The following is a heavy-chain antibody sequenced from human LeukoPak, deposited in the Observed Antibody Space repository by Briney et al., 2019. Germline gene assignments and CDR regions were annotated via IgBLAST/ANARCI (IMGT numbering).Heavy chain of an antibody. D-gene: IGHD3-22*01. V-gene: IGHV4-4*07. CDR2: IYTSGSP. CDR3: AREVLYYSDSSGYLYYFAY. CDR1: GGSISSYY. Sequence: KTSETLSLTCTVSGGSISSYYWSWIRQPAGKGLEWVGRIYTSGSPNYHASLESRGTISVDTSKNQFSLTMSSLTAAETAVYSCAREVLYYSDSSGYLYYFAYCGQGTLATVSS. J-gene: IGHJ4*02.